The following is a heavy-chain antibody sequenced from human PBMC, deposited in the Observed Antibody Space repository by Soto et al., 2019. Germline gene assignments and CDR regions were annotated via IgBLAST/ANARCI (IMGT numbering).Heavy chain of an antibody. CDR2: ISYDGSNK. J-gene: IGHJ4*02. D-gene: IGHD4-17*01. Sequence: GGSLRLSCAASGFTFSSYGMHWVRQAPGKGLEWVAVISYDGSNKYYADSVKGRFTISRDNSKNTLYLQMNSLRAEDTAVYYCAKGTTVTTGRPLSLFDYWGQGTLVTVSS. CDR3: AKGTTVTTGRPLSLFDY. V-gene: IGHV3-30*18. CDR1: GFTFSSYG.